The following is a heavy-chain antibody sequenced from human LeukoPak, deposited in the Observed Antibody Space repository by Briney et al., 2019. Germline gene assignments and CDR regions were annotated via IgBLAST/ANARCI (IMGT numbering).Heavy chain of an antibody. CDR1: GFTFNRFY. V-gene: IGHV3-64*04. Sequence: GGSLRLSCSASGFTFNRFYLHWVRQAPGKGLEFVSHISSNGATTYYADPVKGRFTISRDNSRNILYLQMNSLRAEDTAIYYCAKDFGGSDYDWYFDLWGRGTVVTASS. CDR2: ISSNGATT. CDR3: AKDFGGSDYDWYFDL. J-gene: IGHJ2*01. D-gene: IGHD1-26*01.